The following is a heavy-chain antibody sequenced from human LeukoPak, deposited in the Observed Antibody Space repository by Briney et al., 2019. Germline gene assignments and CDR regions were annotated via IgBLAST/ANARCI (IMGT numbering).Heavy chain of an antibody. V-gene: IGHV1-2*02. CDR1: GYTFTGYY. Sequence: ASVKVSCKASGYTFTGYYMHWVRQAPGQGLEWMGWINPNSGGTNYAQKFQGRVTFTTDESTTTAYMELRSLRSEDTAVYYCASEGNYDSSGYSRYNYYYMDVWGKGTAVTVSS. CDR2: INPNSGGT. D-gene: IGHD3-22*01. CDR3: ASEGNYDSSGYSRYNYYYMDV. J-gene: IGHJ6*03.